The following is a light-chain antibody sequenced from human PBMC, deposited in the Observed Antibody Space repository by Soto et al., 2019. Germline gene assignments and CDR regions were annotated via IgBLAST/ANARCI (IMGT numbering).Light chain of an antibody. J-gene: IGLJ7*01. Sequence: QSVLTQPASVSGSPGQSITISCTGTSSDVGGYNYVSWYQQHPGKAPKLMIYEVSNLTSGVSNRFSGSKSGNTASLTISGIQAEDEADYYCSSYTSSSTAVFGGGTQLSVL. CDR1: SSDVGGYNY. V-gene: IGLV2-14*01. CDR3: SSYTSSSTAV. CDR2: EVS.